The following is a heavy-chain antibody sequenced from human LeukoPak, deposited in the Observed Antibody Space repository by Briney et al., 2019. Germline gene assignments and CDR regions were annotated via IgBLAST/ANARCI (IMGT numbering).Heavy chain of an antibody. CDR2: ISSSSSYI. Sequence: PGGSLRLSCAASGFTFSSYSMNWVRQAPGKGLEWVSSISSSSSYIYYADSVKGRFTISRDNAKNSLYLQMNSLRAEDTAVYYCAREKWEPGGFDYWGQGTLVTVSS. CDR1: GFTFSSYS. D-gene: IGHD1-26*01. V-gene: IGHV3-21*01. CDR3: AREKWEPGGFDY. J-gene: IGHJ4*02.